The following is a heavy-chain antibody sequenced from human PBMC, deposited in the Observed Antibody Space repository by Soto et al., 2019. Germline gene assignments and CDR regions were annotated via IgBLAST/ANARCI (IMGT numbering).Heavy chain of an antibody. Sequence: EVQLVESGGGLVQPGGSLRLSCGASGFNFSRHSMNWVRQAPGKGLEWISYISSSSSIIYYADSLKGRFTISRDNAKNSVYLQMNSLRAEDTALYYCARDGENYDFWSGYFDYWGQGNLVTVSS. CDR3: ARDGENYDFWSGYFDY. CDR2: ISSSSSII. J-gene: IGHJ4*02. D-gene: IGHD3-3*01. V-gene: IGHV3-48*01. CDR1: GFNFSRHS.